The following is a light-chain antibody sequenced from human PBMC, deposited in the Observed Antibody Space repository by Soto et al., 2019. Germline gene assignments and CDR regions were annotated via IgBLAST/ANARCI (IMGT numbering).Light chain of an antibody. CDR1: QGINSY. CDR3: QQYYSYPWT. V-gene: IGKV1-8*01. J-gene: IGKJ1*01. Sequence: AIRMTQSPSSLSASTGDRVTITCRASQGINSYLAWYQQKPGKAPKLLIYAASTLRSGVPSRFSGSGSGTDFTLTISCLQSEDFATYYCQQYYSYPWTFGQGTKVDIK. CDR2: AAS.